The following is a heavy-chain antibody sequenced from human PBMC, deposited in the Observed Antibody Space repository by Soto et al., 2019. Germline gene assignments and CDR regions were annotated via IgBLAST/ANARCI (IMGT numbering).Heavy chain of an antibody. J-gene: IGHJ4*02. CDR1: GGTFSSYT. Sequence: SVKVSCKASGGTFSSYTISWVRQAPGQGLEWMGRIIPILGIANYAQKFQGRVTITADKSTSTAYMELSSLRSEDTAVYYCARDWGPGSSTYGDYVGYWGQGTLVTVSS. CDR2: IIPILGIA. CDR3: ARDWGPGSSTYGDYVGY. D-gene: IGHD4-17*01. V-gene: IGHV1-69*04.